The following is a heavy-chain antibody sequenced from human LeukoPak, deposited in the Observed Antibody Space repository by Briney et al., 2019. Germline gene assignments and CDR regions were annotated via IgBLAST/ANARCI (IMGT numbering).Heavy chain of an antibody. CDR2: INHSGST. CDR1: GGSFSGYY. J-gene: IGHJ4*02. V-gene: IGHV4-34*01. CDR3: AREEGSVVAGDFDY. Sequence: SETLSLTCAVYGGSFSGYYWSWIRQPPGKGLEWIGEINHSGSTNYNPSLKSRVTISVDTSKNQFSLKLSSVTAADTALYYCAREEGSVVAGDFDYWGQGTLVTVSS. D-gene: IGHD6-19*01.